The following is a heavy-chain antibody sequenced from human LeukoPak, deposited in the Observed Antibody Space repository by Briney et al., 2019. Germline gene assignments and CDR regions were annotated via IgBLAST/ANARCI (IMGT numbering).Heavy chain of an antibody. CDR2: ISYDGSNK. Sequence: GGSLRLSCAASGFTFSSYGMHWVRQAPGKGLEWVAVISYDGSNKYYADSVKGRFTVSRDNSKNTLYLQMNSLRAEDTAVYYCAREVWGPEYWGQGTLVTVSS. CDR3: AREVWGPEY. V-gene: IGHV3-30*03. CDR1: GFTFSSYG. J-gene: IGHJ4*02. D-gene: IGHD1-14*01.